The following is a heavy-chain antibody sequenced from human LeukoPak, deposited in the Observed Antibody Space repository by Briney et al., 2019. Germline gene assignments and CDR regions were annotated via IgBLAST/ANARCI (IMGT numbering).Heavy chain of an antibody. CDR3: ASSIVVVPAASPYYYYYYMDV. V-gene: IGHV1-69*06. CDR1: GGTFSSYA. J-gene: IGHJ6*03. CDR2: IIPIFGTA. Sequence: ASVKVSCKASGGTFSSYAISWVRQAPGQGLEWMGGIIPIFGTANYAQKFQGSVTITADKSTSTAYMELSSLRSEDTAVYYCASSIVVVPAASPYYYYYYMDVWGKGTTVTVSS. D-gene: IGHD2-2*01.